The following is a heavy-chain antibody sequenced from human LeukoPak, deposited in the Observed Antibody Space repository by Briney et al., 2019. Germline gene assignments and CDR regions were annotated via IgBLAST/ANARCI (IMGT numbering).Heavy chain of an antibody. Sequence: SETLSLTCTVSGGSISSSSYYWGWIRQPPGKGLEWIGSIYYSGSTYYNPSLKSRVTISVDTSKNQFSLKLGSVTAADTAVYYCAREESDWSSLGYFYHYMDVWGKGTTVTISS. J-gene: IGHJ6*03. CDR2: IYYSGST. V-gene: IGHV4-39*07. CDR3: AREESDWSSLGYFYHYMDV. D-gene: IGHD3-9*01. CDR1: GGSISSSSYY.